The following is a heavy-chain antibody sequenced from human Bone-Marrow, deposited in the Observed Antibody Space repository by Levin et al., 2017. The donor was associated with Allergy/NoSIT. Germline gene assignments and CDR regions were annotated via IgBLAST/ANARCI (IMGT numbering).Heavy chain of an antibody. CDR3: ARGPYSRWLRYYYYDGMDV. CDR1: GYTFTSYD. CDR2: MNPNSGNT. J-gene: IGHJ6*02. Sequence: GESLKISCKASGYTFTSYDINWVRQATGQGLEWMGWMNPNSGNTGYAQKFQGRVTMTRNTSISTAYMELSSLRSEDTAVYYCARGPYSRWLRYYYYDGMDVWGQGTTVTVSS. D-gene: IGHD5-12*01. V-gene: IGHV1-8*01.